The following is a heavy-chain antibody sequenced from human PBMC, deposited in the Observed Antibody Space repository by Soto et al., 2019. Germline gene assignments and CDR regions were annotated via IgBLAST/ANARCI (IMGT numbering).Heavy chain of an antibody. CDR3: ARHLIYTRAVDY. D-gene: IGHD3-10*01. CDR2: IHYSGRT. CDR1: GASVATYY. V-gene: IGHV4-59*08. Sequence: PSETLSLTCTVSGASVATYYWTWIRQSPGKGLEWIGDIHYSGRTNYNPSLNSRVTMSADTSKNQVFLTVRSVTASDTAVYYCARHLIYTRAVDYWGRGTLVTVSS. J-gene: IGHJ4*02.